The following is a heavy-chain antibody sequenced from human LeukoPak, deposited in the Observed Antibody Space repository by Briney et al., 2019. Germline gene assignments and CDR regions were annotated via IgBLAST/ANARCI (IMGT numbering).Heavy chain of an antibody. CDR1: GFTFSSYS. CDR2: ISTSSSYI. Sequence: GGSLRLSCTASGFTFSSYSMNWVRQAPGKGLEWVSSISTSSSYIYYADSVKGRFTISRDNARDSLYLQMNTLRAEDTAVYSCARGADGVSSNSRGWFDPWGQGTLVTVSS. V-gene: IGHV3-21*01. J-gene: IGHJ5*02. CDR3: ARGADGVSSNSRGWFDP. D-gene: IGHD2-15*01.